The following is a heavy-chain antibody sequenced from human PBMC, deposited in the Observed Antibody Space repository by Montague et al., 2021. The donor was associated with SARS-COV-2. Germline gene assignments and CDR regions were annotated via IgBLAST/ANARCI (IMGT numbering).Heavy chain of an antibody. CDR3: ARHTSATHSFFDS. V-gene: IGHV4-59*08. Sequence: SETLSLTCTVSGDSISRYYWTWIRQPPGKGLEWFGYIYYSGSTNYNTSLQSRVTISVDTSKNQFSLQLSSVTAADTAVYYCARHTSATHSFFDSWGQGTLVTVSS. CDR2: IYYSGST. CDR1: GDSISRYY. J-gene: IGHJ4*02. D-gene: IGHD1-26*01.